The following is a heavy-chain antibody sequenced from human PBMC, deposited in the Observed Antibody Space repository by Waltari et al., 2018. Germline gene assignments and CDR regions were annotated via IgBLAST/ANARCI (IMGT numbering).Heavy chain of an antibody. CDR3: APSWEPAGNGPLGGY. V-gene: IGHV3-21*01. D-gene: IGHD6-19*01. Sequence: EVQLVESGGGLVKPGGSLRLSCGASGFTFRNHAMDGVRQAPGKGMEWVSSISSSSSYIYYADSVKGRFTISRDNAKNSLYLQMNSLRAEDTAVYYCAPSWEPAGNGPLGGYWGQGTLVTVSS. J-gene: IGHJ4*02. CDR2: ISSSSSYI. CDR1: GFTFRNHA.